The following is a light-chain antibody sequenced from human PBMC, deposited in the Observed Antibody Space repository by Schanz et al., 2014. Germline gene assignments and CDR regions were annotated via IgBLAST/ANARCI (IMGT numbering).Light chain of an antibody. Sequence: QSALTQPASASGSLGQSVTISCTGTSSDVGGYNYVSWYQQHPGKAPKLMIYDVSDRPSGVPDRFSGSKSGNTASLTISGLQAEDEADYYCAAWDDSLNGLVFGGGTKLTVL. J-gene: IGLJ2*01. V-gene: IGLV2-8*01. CDR2: DVS. CDR1: SSDVGGYNY. CDR3: AAWDDSLNGLV.